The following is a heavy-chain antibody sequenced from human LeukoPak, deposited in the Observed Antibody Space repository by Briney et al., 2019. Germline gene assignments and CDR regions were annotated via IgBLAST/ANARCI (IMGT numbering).Heavy chain of an antibody. CDR3: TRGDY. CDR1: GFTFRSHS. J-gene: IGHJ4*02. CDR2: IRSKTDNYAT. Sequence: GGSLRLSCAASGFTFRSHSMNWVRQASGKGLEWVGRIRSKTDNYATSYAASVKGRFAISREDSKNTAYLQMNSLKTEDTAVCYCTRGDYWGQGTLVTVSS. V-gene: IGHV3-73*01.